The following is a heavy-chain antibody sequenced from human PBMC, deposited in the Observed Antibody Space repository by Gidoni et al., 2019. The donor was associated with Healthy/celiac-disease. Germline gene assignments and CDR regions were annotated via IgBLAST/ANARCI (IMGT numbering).Heavy chain of an antibody. V-gene: IGHV4-30-4*01. CDR3: ARANYGSGSYYIPS. CDR1: GGPISSGDYY. D-gene: IGHD3-10*01. Sequence: QVQLPESGPGLVKPSQPLSLPCPVSGGPISSGDYYWSWIRQPPGKGLEWIGYIYYSGSTYYNPSLKSRVTISVDTSKNQFSLKLSSVTAADTAVYYCARANYGSGSYYIPSWGQGTLVTVSS. J-gene: IGHJ5*02. CDR2: IYYSGST.